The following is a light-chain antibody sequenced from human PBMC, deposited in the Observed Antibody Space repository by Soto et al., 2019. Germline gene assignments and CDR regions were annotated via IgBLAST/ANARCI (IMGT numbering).Light chain of an antibody. CDR1: QNVGNN. V-gene: IGKV3-20*01. CDR3: QQYGYSPIT. CDR2: AAS. Sequence: EIVMTQSPATLSVSPGERATLSCRASQNVGNNLVWYQQKPGQAPRLLIYAASSRATGSPDRFSGGGSGTDFTLTISRLEPEDFAVYYCQQYGYSPITFGQGTRLEIK. J-gene: IGKJ5*01.